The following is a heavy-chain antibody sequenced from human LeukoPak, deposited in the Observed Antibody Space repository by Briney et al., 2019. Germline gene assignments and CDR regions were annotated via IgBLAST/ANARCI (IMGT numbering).Heavy chain of an antibody. CDR2: IYHSGST. CDR1: GGSISSSNW. J-gene: IGHJ6*02. Sequence: SETLSLTCAVSGGSISSSNWWSWVRQPPGKGLEWIVEIYHSGSTNYNPSLKSRVTISVDTSKNQVSLKLSSVTAADTAVYYCARFQSSSSWDYYYGLDVWGQGTTVTVSS. V-gene: IGHV4-4*02. CDR3: ARFQSSSSWDYYYGLDV. D-gene: IGHD2-2*01.